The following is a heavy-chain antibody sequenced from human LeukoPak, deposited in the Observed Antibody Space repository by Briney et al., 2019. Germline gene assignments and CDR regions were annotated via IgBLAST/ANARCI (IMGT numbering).Heavy chain of an antibody. J-gene: IGHJ4*02. D-gene: IGHD2-15*01. CDR3: AAGWVCSGGSCYYYFDY. Sequence: SVKVSCKASGFTFTSSAMQWGRQARGQRLEWIGWIVVGSGNTNYAQKFQERVTITRDMSTSTAYMELSSLRSEDTAVYYCAAGWVCSGGSCYYYFDYWGQGTLVTVSS. CDR1: GFTFTSSA. V-gene: IGHV1-58*02. CDR2: IVVGSGNT.